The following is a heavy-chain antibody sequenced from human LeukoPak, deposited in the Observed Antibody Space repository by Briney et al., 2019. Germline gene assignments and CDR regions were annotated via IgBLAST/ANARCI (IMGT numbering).Heavy chain of an antibody. J-gene: IGHJ4*02. V-gene: IGHV3-7*03. CDR1: GFTFSDYW. Sequence: GGSLRLSCAASGFTFSDYWMNWVRQAPGKGLEWVANLNQDGSQKHYVGSVKGRFTISRDNAKNSMYLQMNSLRVEDTAVYYCARAMDYWGPGTLVTVSS. CDR3: ARAMDY. CDR2: LNQDGSQK.